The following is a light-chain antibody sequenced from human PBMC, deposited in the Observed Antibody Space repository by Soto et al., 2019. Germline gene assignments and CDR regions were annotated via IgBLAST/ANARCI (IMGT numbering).Light chain of an antibody. CDR3: ETGDRNTHV. Sequence: QSVLTQSSSASASLGSSVKLTCTLSSGHSSYIIAWHQQQPGKAPRYLMKLEGSGSYNKGSGVPDRFSGSSSGADRYLTISHLQSEDEADYSGETGDRNTHVFGTGTKVTVL. CDR2: LEGSGSY. CDR1: SGHSSYI. J-gene: IGLJ1*01. V-gene: IGLV4-60*03.